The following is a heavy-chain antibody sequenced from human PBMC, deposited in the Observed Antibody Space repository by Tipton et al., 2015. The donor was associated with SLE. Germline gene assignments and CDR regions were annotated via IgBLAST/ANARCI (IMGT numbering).Heavy chain of an antibody. Sequence: SLRLSCAASGFTFSSYGMHWVRQAPGKGLEWVAFIRYDGSNKYYADSVKGRFTISRDNSKNTLYLQMNSLRAEDTAVYYCAKDRGYYYDSSGYRYFDYWGQGTLVTVSS. V-gene: IGHV3-30*02. CDR2: IRYDGSNK. CDR3: AKDRGYYYDSSGYRYFDY. J-gene: IGHJ4*02. D-gene: IGHD3-22*01. CDR1: GFTFSSYG.